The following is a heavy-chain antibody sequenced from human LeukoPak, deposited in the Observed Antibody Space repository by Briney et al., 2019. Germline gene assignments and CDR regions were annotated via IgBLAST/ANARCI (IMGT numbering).Heavy chain of an antibody. CDR3: AKALITMVRGVINNYFDY. CDR1: GFTFSSYG. D-gene: IGHD3-10*01. J-gene: IGHJ4*02. V-gene: IGHV3-30*18. CDR2: ISYDGSNK. Sequence: PGGSLRLSCAASGFTFSSYGMHWVRQAPGKGLEWVAVISYDGSNKYYADSVKGRFTISRDNSKNTLYLQMNSLRAEDTAVYYCAKALITMVRGVINNYFDYWGQGTLVTVSS.